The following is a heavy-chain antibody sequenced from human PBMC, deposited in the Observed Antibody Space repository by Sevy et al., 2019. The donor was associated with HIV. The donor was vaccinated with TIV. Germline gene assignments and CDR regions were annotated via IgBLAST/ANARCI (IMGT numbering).Heavy chain of an antibody. V-gene: IGHV3-30-3*01. Sequence: GGSLRLSCTASGFTFSTHAAHWVRQAPGKGLEWVAVISYDGHMKYYADSVKGRFTISRDNSKSALYMDMNSLRPDDTARYYCARGGSGSFDPFYYYYDMDVWGLGTTVTVSS. D-gene: IGHD3-10*01. CDR3: ARGGSGSFDPFYYYYDMDV. J-gene: IGHJ6*02. CDR2: ISYDGHMK. CDR1: GFTFSTHA.